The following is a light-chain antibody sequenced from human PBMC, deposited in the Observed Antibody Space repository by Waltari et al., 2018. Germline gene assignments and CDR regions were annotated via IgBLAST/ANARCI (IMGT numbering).Light chain of an antibody. CDR1: SSDIGSYNF. CDR2: EVT. J-gene: IGLJ2*01. V-gene: IGLV2-18*02. CDR3: SSYTTSSTVI. Sequence: QSALIQPPSVSGSPGQSVAIYCTGTSSDIGSYNFVSWYQQFPGTAPKLLIYEVTTRPSGVPDRFSGSKSGYTASLASSGLQPEDEADYYCSSYTTSSTVIFGGGTKLTVL.